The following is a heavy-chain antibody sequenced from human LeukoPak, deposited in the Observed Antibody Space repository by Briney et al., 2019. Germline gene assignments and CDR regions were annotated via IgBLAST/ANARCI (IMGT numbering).Heavy chain of an antibody. CDR1: GGSISSSY. CDR2: IYYSGST. D-gene: IGHD3-22*01. CDR3: ARGGRYYDSSRYYSFDY. V-gene: IGHV4-59*01. J-gene: IGHJ4*02. Sequence: ETLSLTCTVSGGSISSSYWSWIRQPPGRGLEWIGYIYYSGSTNYNPSLTSRVTISVDTSKNQFSLKLSSVTAADTAVYYCARGGRYYDSSRYYSFDYWGQGTLVTVSS.